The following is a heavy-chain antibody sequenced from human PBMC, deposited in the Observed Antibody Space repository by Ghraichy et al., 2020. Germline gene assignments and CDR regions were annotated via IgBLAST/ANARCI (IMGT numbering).Heavy chain of an antibody. V-gene: IGHV3-74*01. Sequence: GVSLRLSCVASGFTFSSYMMHWVRQAPGKGLVWVSRIDTDSRFTTYADSVKGRFTVSRDNAKNTLYLQMNSLRAEDTAVYYCARDIQWEFYDYWGQGTLVTVSS. J-gene: IGHJ4*02. CDR1: GFTFSSYM. D-gene: IGHD1-26*01. CDR3: ARDIQWEFYDY. CDR2: IDTDSRFT.